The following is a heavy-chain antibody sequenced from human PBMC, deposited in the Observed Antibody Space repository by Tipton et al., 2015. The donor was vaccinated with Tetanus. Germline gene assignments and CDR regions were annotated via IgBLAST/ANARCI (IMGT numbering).Heavy chain of an antibody. CDR1: GGSLSGFY. CDR2: LHYTGST. Sequence: LRLSCTVSGGSLSGFYWGWIRQPPEKGLEWIGNLHYTGSTKYNPSLKSRVTMSVDTSKNHFSLNLRSVTAADTAVYFCARDPGDFASGGTFDIWGQGTMVAVSS. J-gene: IGHJ3*02. CDR3: ARDPGDFASGGTFDI. V-gene: IGHV4-59*01. D-gene: IGHD4-23*01.